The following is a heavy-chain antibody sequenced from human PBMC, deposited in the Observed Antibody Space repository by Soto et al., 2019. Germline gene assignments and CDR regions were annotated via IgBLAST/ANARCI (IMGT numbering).Heavy chain of an antibody. V-gene: IGHV3-33*05. CDR3: ARDDETSGQSSLLYY. Sequence: QVQLVESGGGVVQPGRSLRLSCAASGFTFSSYGMHWVRQAPGKGLEWVAAISYDGSKKYYGDSVKGRFTISRDSSKNTVYLQGNSLSAEDRAVYYCARDDETSGQSSLLYYLGQGGLVTVSS. J-gene: IGHJ4*02. CDR1: GFTFSSYG. D-gene: IGHD5-12*01. CDR2: ISYDGSKK.